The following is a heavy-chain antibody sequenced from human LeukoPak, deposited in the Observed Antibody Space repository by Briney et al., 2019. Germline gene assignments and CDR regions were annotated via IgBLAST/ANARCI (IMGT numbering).Heavy chain of an antibody. D-gene: IGHD5-24*01. CDR2: INPNSGVT. J-gene: IGHJ4*02. Sequence: ASVKVSCKASGYTFTDYYMHWLRQAPGQGLEWMGWINPNSGVTNFAQKFQGRVTMTEDTSTDTAYMELSSLRSEDTAVYYCATARRDGYNGHFDYWGQGTLVTVSS. CDR1: GYTFTDYY. CDR3: ATARRDGYNGHFDY. V-gene: IGHV1-2*02.